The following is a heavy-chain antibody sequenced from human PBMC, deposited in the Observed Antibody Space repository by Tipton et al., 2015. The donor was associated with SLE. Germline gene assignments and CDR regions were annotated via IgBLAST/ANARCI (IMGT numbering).Heavy chain of an antibody. CDR3: VRDGFCRNGVCYRNWFDP. CDR1: GDSLSSDDYY. J-gene: IGHJ5*02. CDR2: IFHSGDV. D-gene: IGHD2-8*01. V-gene: IGHV4-38-2*02. Sequence: TLSLTCTVSGDSLSSDDYYWGWIRQPPGKGLEWMGSIFHSGDVYYNPSVKSRVTISIETSRNQFSLKLTFVTAADTAVYYCVRDGFCRNGVCYRNWFDPWGPGSLVTVSS.